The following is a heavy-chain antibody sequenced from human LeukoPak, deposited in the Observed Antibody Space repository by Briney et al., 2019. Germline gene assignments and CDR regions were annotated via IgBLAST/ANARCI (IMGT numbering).Heavy chain of an antibody. Sequence: GGSLRLSCAASGFTFSDYYMSWMRQAPGKGLEWLSHISSSSSFTHYADSVEGRFTISRDKAKNTLYLQMNSLRAEDTALYYCARDLFSGYDPRTFDLWGQGTLVTVSS. D-gene: IGHD5-12*01. V-gene: IGHV3-11*06. J-gene: IGHJ4*02. CDR1: GFTFSDYY. CDR2: ISSSSSFT. CDR3: ARDLFSGYDPRTFDL.